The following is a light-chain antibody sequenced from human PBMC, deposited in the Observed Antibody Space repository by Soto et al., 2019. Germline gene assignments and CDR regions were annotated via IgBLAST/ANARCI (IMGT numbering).Light chain of an antibody. CDR1: NIGSKS. CDR3: QVWDSGSDHRV. Sequence: SYELTQPPSVSVAPGKTARIICGGNNIGSKSVHWYQQKPGQAPVLVIYYDSDRPSGIPERFSGSNSGNTATLTISRVEAGDEADYYCQVWDSGSDHRVFGGGTKLTVL. V-gene: IGLV3-21*04. CDR2: YDS. J-gene: IGLJ2*01.